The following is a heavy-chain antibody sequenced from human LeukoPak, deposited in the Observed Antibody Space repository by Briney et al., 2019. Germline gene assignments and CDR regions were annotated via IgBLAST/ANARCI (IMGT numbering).Heavy chain of an antibody. CDR1: GGSFSGYY. V-gene: IGHV4-34*01. CDR3: ARERGVPYYYDSSGYDGTFDY. Sequence: SETLSLTCAVYGGSFSGYYWSWIRQPPGKGLEWIGEINHSGSTNYNPSLKSRVTISVDTSKNQFSLKLSSVTAADTAVYYCARERGVPYYYDSSGYDGTFDYWGQGTLVTVSS. CDR2: INHSGST. J-gene: IGHJ4*02. D-gene: IGHD3-22*01.